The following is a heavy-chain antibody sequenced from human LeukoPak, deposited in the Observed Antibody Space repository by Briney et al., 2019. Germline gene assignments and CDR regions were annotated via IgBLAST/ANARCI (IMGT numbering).Heavy chain of an antibody. J-gene: IGHJ4*02. CDR3: ARVLSMVATRRRYFDY. CDR1: GGSISSYY. D-gene: IGHD5-12*01. CDR2: IYYSGSP. Sequence: SETLSLTCTFSGGSISSYYWSWIRQPPGKGLEWIGYIYYSGSPNYNPSLKSRVTISVDTSKNQFSLKLSSVTAADTAVYYCARVLSMVATRRRYFDYWGQGTLVTVSS. V-gene: IGHV4-59*01.